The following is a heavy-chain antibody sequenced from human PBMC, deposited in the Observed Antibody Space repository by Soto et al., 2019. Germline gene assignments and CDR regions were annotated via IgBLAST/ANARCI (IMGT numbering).Heavy chain of an antibody. CDR1: GGSISTVGHY. J-gene: IGHJ4*02. CDR2: IYHTGST. CDR3: ARATGTLRSRNCDY. D-gene: IGHD1-1*01. V-gene: IGHV4-31*03. Sequence: SETLSLTCSVSGGSISTVGHYWTWIRQPPGRGLEWIGSIYHTGSTYYSKSLRSRLTMSVDTSKSQFSLRLSSVTAADTAVYYCARATGTLRSRNCDYWGQGSLVTVSS.